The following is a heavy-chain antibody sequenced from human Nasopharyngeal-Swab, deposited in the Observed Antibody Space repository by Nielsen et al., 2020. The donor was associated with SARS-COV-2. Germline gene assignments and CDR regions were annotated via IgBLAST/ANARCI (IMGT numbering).Heavy chain of an antibody. Sequence: RQAPGKGLEWIGHIYHSGSTYYNPSLKSRVTISLDMSKNQFSLKVTSVTAADTAVYYCARGPSYGGFDFWGQGTLVTVSS. CDR3: ARGPSYGGFDF. V-gene: IGHV4-30-2*01. CDR2: IYHSGST. D-gene: IGHD4-23*01. J-gene: IGHJ4*02.